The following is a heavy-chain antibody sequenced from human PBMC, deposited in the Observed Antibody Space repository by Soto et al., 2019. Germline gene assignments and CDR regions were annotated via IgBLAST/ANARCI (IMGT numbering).Heavy chain of an antibody. CDR2: ISNDGNRQ. J-gene: IGHJ3*02. D-gene: IGHD5-18*01. Sequence: GGSLRLSCAASGFTFSNYAMHWVRQAPGKGLVWVAAISNDGNRQLYADSVKDRFTISRDNSRNTLDLQMNNLRTEDTGVYFCARDIYSYGSVGTPDIWGQGTMVTVSS. CDR3: ARDIYSYGSVGTPDI. CDR1: GFTFSNYA. V-gene: IGHV3-30-3*01.